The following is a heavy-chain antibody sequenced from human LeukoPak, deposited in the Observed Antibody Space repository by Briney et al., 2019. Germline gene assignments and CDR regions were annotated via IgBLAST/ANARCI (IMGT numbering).Heavy chain of an antibody. CDR1: GFTFSSYA. Sequence: GGSLRLSCAASGFTFSSYAMHWVRQAPGKGLEYVSAISSNGGSTYYANSVKGRFTISRDNSKNTLYLQMNSLRAEDTAVYYCAKPGPYFDYWGQGTLVTVSS. CDR3: AKPGPYFDY. CDR2: ISSNGGST. J-gene: IGHJ4*02. V-gene: IGHV3-64*01. D-gene: IGHD1-14*01.